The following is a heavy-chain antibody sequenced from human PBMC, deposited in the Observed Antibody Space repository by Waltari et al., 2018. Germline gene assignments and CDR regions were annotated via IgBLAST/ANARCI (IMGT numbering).Heavy chain of an antibody. J-gene: IGHJ4*02. D-gene: IGHD4-17*01. CDR1: GYTFPGYY. CDR3: ARDLLSTVTTCY. CDR2: SNPNSGGT. Sequence: QVQLVQSGAEVKKPGASVKVSCKASGYTFPGYYMHWVRQAPGQGLEWMGRSNPNSGGTNYAQKFQGRVTMTRDTSISTAYMELSRLRSDDTAVYYCARDLLSTVTTCYWGQGTLVTVSS. V-gene: IGHV1-2*06.